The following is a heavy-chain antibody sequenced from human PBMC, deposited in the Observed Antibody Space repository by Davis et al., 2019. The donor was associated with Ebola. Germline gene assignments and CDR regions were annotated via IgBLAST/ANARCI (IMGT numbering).Heavy chain of an antibody. D-gene: IGHD6-19*01. CDR3: ARDQAVAGTVLYYYYGMDV. J-gene: IGHJ6*02. CDR2: INPSGGST. Sequence: ASVKVSCKASGYTFTGYYMHWVRQAPGQGLEWMGIINPSGGSTSYAQKFQGRVTMTRDTSTSTVYMELSSLRSEDTAVYYCARDQAVAGTVLYYYYGMDVWGQGTTVTVSS. V-gene: IGHV1-46*01. CDR1: GYTFTGYY.